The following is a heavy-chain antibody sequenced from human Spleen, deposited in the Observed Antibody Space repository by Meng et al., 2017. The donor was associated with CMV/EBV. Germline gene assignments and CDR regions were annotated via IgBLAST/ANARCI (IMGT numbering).Heavy chain of an antibody. D-gene: IGHD4-23*01. CDR1: GYPFSSYA. CDR3: ARGVGTLIIDY. J-gene: IGHJ4*02. Sequence: SCMASGYPFSSYAIHWVRQAPGQRLEWMGWINTGNGNPKYSQKFHGRVTITRDTSASTAYMELSSLRSEDTAVYYCARGVGTLIIDYWGQGTLVTVSS. V-gene: IGHV1-3*04. CDR2: INTGNGNP.